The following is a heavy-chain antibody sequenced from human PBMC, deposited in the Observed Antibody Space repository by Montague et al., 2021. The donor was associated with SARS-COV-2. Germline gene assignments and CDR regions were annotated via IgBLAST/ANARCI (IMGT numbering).Heavy chain of an antibody. D-gene: IGHD3-22*01. CDR2: ISYDGSNK. V-gene: IGHV3-30*18. J-gene: IGHJ4*02. CDR1: GFTFSSYD. Sequence: SLRLSCAASGFTFSSYDMHWVRQAPGKGLEWVAVISYDGSNKYYADSVKGRFTISRDNSKNTLYLQMNSLRAEDTAVYYCAKDVVSRNFFDYWGQGTLVTVSS. CDR3: AKDVVSRNFFDY.